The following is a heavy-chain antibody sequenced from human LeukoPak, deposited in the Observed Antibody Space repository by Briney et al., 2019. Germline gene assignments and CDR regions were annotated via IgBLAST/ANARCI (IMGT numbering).Heavy chain of an antibody. CDR1: GGTFSSYA. Sequence: GASVKVSCKASGGTFSSYAISWVRQAPGQGLEWMGGIIPIFGTANYAQKFQGRVTITADKSTSTAYVELSSLRSEDTAVYYCASYSGYHFDYWGQGTLVTVSS. J-gene: IGHJ4*02. CDR2: IIPIFGTA. CDR3: ASYSGYHFDY. V-gene: IGHV1-69*06. D-gene: IGHD5-12*01.